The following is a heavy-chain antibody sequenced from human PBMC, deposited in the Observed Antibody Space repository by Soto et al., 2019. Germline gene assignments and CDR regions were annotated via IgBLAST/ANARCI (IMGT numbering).Heavy chain of an antibody. D-gene: IGHD4-17*01. V-gene: IGHV4-59*01. CDR2: IYYSGST. CDR1: GGSISSYY. CDR3: ARSRYPYGDYVYFDY. Sequence: SETLSLTCTVSGGSISSYYWSWIRQPPGKGLEWIGYIYYSGSTNYNPSLKSRVTISVDTSKNQFSLKLSSVTSADTAVYYCARSRYPYGDYVYFDYWGQGTLVTVSS. J-gene: IGHJ4*02.